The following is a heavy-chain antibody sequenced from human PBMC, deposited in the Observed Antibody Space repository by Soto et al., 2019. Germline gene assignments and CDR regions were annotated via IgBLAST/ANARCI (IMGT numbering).Heavy chain of an antibody. CDR3: ARSTGYNSGLTDY. J-gene: IGHJ4*02. V-gene: IGHV1-18*01. Sequence: AASVKVSCKASGYTFNSYGITWVRQAPGQGLEWMGWISAYNGNTNYAQKLQGRVTMTTDTSTSTAYMELRSLRSDDTAVYYCARSTGYNSGLTDYWHQGTLVDVSS. D-gene: IGHD6-19*01. CDR2: ISAYNGNT. CDR1: GYTFNSYG.